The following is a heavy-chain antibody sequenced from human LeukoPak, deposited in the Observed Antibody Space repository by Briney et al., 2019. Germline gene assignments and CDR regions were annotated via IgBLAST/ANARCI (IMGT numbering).Heavy chain of an antibody. V-gene: IGHV4-61*02. D-gene: IGHD3-10*01. CDR2: IYTGGTT. J-gene: IGHJ4*02. CDR3: ARGPKDFYNSGVGFDY. Sequence: PSQTLSFTCTGSGASIKSGSYYWNSIGQPAGKGPEWIGRIYTGGTTDYNPSLKSRVTISVDTTKNQFSLKLSSVTAADTAVYYCARGPKDFYNSGVGFDYWGQGTLVTVSS. CDR1: GASIKSGSYY.